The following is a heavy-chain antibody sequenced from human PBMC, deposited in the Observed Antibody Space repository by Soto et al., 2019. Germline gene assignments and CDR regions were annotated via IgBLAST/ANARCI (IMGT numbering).Heavy chain of an antibody. D-gene: IGHD3-3*01. J-gene: IGHJ5*02. CDR2: ISGSGGST. CDR1: GFTFSSYA. Sequence: GGSLRLSCAASGFTFSSYAMSWVRQAPGKGLEWVSAISGSGGSTYYADSVKGRFTISRDNSKNTLYLQMNSLRAEDTAVYYCAKDPYDFWSVLINPDWFDPWGQGTLVTVSS. V-gene: IGHV3-23*01. CDR3: AKDPYDFWSVLINPDWFDP.